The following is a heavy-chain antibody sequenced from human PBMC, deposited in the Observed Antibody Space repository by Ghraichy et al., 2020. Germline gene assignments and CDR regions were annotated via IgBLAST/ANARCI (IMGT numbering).Heavy chain of an antibody. J-gene: IGHJ4*02. CDR3: AKDAPIAVAGTVY. CDR1: GFTFSSYA. Sequence: GESLNISCAASGFTFSSYAMSWVRQAPGKGLEWVSAISGSGGSTYYADSVKGRFTISRDNSKNTLYLQMNSLRAEDTAVYYCAKDAPIAVAGTVYWGQGTLVTVSS. CDR2: ISGSGGST. D-gene: IGHD6-19*01. V-gene: IGHV3-23*01.